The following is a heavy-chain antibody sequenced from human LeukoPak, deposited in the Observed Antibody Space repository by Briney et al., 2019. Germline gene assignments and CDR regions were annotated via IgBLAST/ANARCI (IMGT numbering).Heavy chain of an antibody. D-gene: IGHD2-2*01. CDR3: ARDQYGSSTSCYYYYMDV. Sequence: SETLSLTCTVSGGSISSYYWSWIRQPPGKGLEWIGYIYYSGSTNYNPSLKSRVTISVDTSKNQFSLKLSSVTAADTAVYYCARDQYGSSTSCYYYYMDVWGKGTTVTVSS. CDR2: IYYSGST. CDR1: GGSISSYY. J-gene: IGHJ6*03. V-gene: IGHV4-59*01.